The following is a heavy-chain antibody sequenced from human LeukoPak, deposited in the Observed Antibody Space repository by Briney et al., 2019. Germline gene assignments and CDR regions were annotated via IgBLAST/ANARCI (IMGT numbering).Heavy chain of an antibody. V-gene: IGHV1-69*05. CDR1: GYTLTELS. D-gene: IGHD6-13*01. CDR2: IIPIFGTA. Sequence: SVKVSCKVSGYTLTELSMHWVRQAPGQGLEWMGGIIPIFGTANYAQKFQGRVTITTDESTSTAYMELSSLRSEDTAVYYCARLAEVAAARDYWGQGTLVTVSS. CDR3: ARLAEVAAARDY. J-gene: IGHJ4*02.